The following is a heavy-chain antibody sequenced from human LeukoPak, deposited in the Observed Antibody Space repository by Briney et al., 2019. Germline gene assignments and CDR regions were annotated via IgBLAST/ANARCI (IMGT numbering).Heavy chain of an antibody. D-gene: IGHD3-22*01. J-gene: IGHJ6*02. CDR3: ARDQNKYDSSGYYYYQYGMDV. Sequence: SQTLSLTCTVSGGSISSGDYYWTWIRQPPGKGLEWIGYIYYSGNTHYNPSLKSRVSISVDTAKNQFSLNLSSVTAADTAAYYCARDQNKYDSSGYYYYQYGMDVWGQGTTVTVSS. V-gene: IGHV4-30-4*01. CDR2: IYYSGNT. CDR1: GGSISSGDYY.